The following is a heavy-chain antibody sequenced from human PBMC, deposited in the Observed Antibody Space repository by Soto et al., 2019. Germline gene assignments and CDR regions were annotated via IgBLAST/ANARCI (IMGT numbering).Heavy chain of an antibody. CDR2: IIPMLGIA. CDR1: GGTFSSYT. Sequence: QVQLVQSGAEVKKPGSSVKVSCKASGGTFSSYTITWVRQAPGQGLEWMGRIIPMLGIANNAQKFHGRVTITADKSTSTAYMELSSLSSEDTAVYYCARGEGADYYYGMDVWGQGTTVTVSS. V-gene: IGHV1-69*02. D-gene: IGHD1-26*01. CDR3: ARGEGADYYYGMDV. J-gene: IGHJ6*02.